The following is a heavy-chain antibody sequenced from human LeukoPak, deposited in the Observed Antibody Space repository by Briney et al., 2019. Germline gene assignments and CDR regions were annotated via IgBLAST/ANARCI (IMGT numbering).Heavy chain of an antibody. V-gene: IGHV1-18*01. Sequence: ASVKVSCKASGYTFTSYSISWVRQAPGQGLEWMGWISAYNGNTNYAQKLQGRVTMTTDTSTSTAYMELRSLRSDDTAVYYCARAGVHWSGYYLPALYFDYWGQGTLVTVSS. D-gene: IGHD3-3*01. CDR1: GYTFTSYS. CDR3: ARAGVHWSGYYLPALYFDY. J-gene: IGHJ4*02. CDR2: ISAYNGNT.